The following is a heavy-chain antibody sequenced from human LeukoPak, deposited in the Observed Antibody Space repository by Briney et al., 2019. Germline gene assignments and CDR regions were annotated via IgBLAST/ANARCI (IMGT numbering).Heavy chain of an antibody. D-gene: IGHD3-3*01. CDR1: GFTFSSYD. J-gene: IGHJ4*02. Sequence: GGSLRLSCAASGFTFSSYDMHWVRQATGKGLEWVSAIGTAGDTYYADSVKGRFTISRDNSKNTLYLQMNSLRAEDTAVYYCAKGALRFLEWLPGDYFDYWGQGTLVTVSS. CDR3: AKGALRFLEWLPGDYFDY. V-gene: IGHV3-13*01. CDR2: IGTAGDT.